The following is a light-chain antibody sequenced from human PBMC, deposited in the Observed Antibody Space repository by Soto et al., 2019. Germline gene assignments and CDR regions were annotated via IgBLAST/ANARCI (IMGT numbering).Light chain of an antibody. CDR3: QQYNTYAT. CDR2: DAS. V-gene: IGKV1-5*01. Sequence: DIPLTQSPSTLSAAVGDSVTITCRASQNIRNVLAWYQQKPGKAPKPLIYDASTLKTGVPSRFSGSGSGSEFNFTITGLQPDDFATYFCQQYNTYATFGQGTRLEIK. J-gene: IGKJ5*01. CDR1: QNIRNV.